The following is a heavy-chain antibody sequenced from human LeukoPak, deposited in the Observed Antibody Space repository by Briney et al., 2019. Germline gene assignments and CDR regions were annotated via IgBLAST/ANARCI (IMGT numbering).Heavy chain of an antibody. J-gene: IGHJ2*01. Sequence: SETLSLTCTVSGGSVSSGSYYWSWIRQPPGKGLEWIGYIYYSGSTNYNPSLKSRVTISVDTSKNQFSLKLSSVTAADTAVYYCARDRGYSYGPYWYFDLWGRGTLVTVSS. CDR1: GGSVSSGSYY. CDR3: ARDRGYSYGPYWYFDL. D-gene: IGHD5-18*01. CDR2: IYYSGST. V-gene: IGHV4-61*01.